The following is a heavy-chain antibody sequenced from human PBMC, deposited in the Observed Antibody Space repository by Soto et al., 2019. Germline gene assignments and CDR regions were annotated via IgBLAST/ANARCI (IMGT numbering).Heavy chain of an antibody. D-gene: IGHD3-22*01. CDR3: ARDFNYYDSSGYYSDYYYYGMDV. V-gene: IGHV1-69*13. CDR2: IIPIFGTA. CDR1: GGTFSSYA. Sequence: GASVKVSCKASGGTFSSYAISWVRQAPGQGLEWMGGIIPIFGTANYAQKFQGRVTITADESTSTAYMELSSLRSEDTAVYYCARDFNYYDSSGYYSDYYYYGMDVWGQGTTVTVSS. J-gene: IGHJ6*02.